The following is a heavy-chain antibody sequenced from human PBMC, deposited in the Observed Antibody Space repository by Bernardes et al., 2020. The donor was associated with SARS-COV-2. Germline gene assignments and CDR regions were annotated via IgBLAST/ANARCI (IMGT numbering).Heavy chain of an antibody. D-gene: IGHD6-19*01. CDR1: EFTFSNAW. CDR3: STDRAVAGRGFDY. Sequence: GSLRLSCAASEFTFSNAWMSWVRQAPGKGLEWVGRIKSKSDGGTTDYAAPVKGRFTISRDDSKNTLYLQLNSLKTEDTAVYYCSTDRAVAGRGFDYWGQGTLVTVSS. V-gene: IGHV3-15*01. J-gene: IGHJ4*02. CDR2: IKSKSDGGTT.